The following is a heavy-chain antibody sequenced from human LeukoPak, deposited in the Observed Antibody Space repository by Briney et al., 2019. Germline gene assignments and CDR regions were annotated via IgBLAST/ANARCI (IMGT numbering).Heavy chain of an antibody. CDR1: GDSVTSGKYF. D-gene: IGHD6-19*01. Sequence: SETLSLTCTVSGDSVTSGKYFWTWIRQSPGEGLEWIGYISYSGSTNYNPSLKSRVTISVDTSKEQLSLSLRSVTAADTAVYFCVRVSFVAVSRYYFYLMDVWGQGTSVTVSS. J-gene: IGHJ6*02. V-gene: IGHV4-61*01. CDR3: VRVSFVAVSRYYFYLMDV. CDR2: ISYSGST.